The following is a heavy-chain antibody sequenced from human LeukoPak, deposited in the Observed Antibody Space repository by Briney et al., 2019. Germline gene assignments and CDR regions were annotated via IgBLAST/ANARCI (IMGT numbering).Heavy chain of an antibody. CDR1: GGSISGHY. J-gene: IGHJ4*02. CDR3: ARVHSFDSSGYYYYFDY. V-gene: IGHV4-59*11. CDR2: ISYSGST. D-gene: IGHD3-22*01. Sequence: SETLSLTCSVSGGSISGHYWSWIRQPPGRRLEWIAFISYSGSTNYNPSLKSRATISLDTSENQFSLKLSSVTAADTAAYYCARVHSFDSSGYYYYFDYWGQGTLVTVSS.